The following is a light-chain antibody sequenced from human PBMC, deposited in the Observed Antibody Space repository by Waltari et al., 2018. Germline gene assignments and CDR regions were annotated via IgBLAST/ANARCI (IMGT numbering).Light chain of an antibody. CDR3: AAWDDSLSGPEV. J-gene: IGLJ2*01. Sequence: QSVLTPPPSASGTPGPRVTIPCSGSSSNIGSNYVYWYQQLPGTAPKLLIYRNNQRPSGVPDRFSGSKSGTAASLAISGLRSEDEADYYCAAWDDSLSGPEVFGGGTKLTV. CDR1: SSNIGSNY. V-gene: IGLV1-47*01. CDR2: RNN.